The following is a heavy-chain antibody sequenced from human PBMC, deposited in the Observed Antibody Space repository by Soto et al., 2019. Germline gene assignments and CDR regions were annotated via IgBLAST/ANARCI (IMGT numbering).Heavy chain of an antibody. D-gene: IGHD4-17*01. CDR3: ANITLTVTTAAFDI. CDR2: ISSGSTYA. CDR1: GFTFSDHY. V-gene: IGHV3-11*03. J-gene: IGHJ3*02. Sequence: PGGSLRLSCAASGFTFSDHYMTWIRQPPGKGLEWVSYISSGSTYAYSADSVKGRFTISRDNANNSLYLQMNSLKAEDTAVYYCANITLTVTTAAFDIWGQGTMVTVSS.